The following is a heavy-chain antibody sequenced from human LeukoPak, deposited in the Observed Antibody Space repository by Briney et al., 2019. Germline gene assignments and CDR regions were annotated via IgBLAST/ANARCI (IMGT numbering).Heavy chain of an antibody. CDR3: ARWAYYGSGSYYNPSDY. J-gene: IGHJ4*02. CDR1: GGSISSGSYY. Sequence: PSQTLSLTCTVSGGSISSGSYYWSWIRQPAGKGLEWIGRIYNSGSTNYNPSLKSRVTISVDTSKNQFSLKLSSVTAADTAVYYCARWAYYGSGSYYNPSDYWGQGTLVTVSS. D-gene: IGHD3-10*01. CDR2: IYNSGST. V-gene: IGHV4-61*02.